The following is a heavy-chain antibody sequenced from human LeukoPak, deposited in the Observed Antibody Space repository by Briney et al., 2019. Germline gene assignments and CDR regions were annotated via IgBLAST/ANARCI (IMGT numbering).Heavy chain of an antibody. CDR3: AKVGGDGYYYDSSGYPDY. Sequence: GGSLRLSCAASGFTASSNYMSWVRQAPGKGLEWVSVIYSGGSTYYADSVKGRFIISRHNSKNTLYLQMNSLRAEDTAVYYCAKVGGDGYYYDSSGYPDYWGQGTLVTVSS. CDR1: GFTASSNY. J-gene: IGHJ4*02. CDR2: IYSGGST. D-gene: IGHD3-22*01. V-gene: IGHV3-53*01.